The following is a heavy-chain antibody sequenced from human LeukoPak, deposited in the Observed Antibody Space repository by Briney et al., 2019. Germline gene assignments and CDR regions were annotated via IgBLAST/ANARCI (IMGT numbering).Heavy chain of an antibody. V-gene: IGHV4-34*01. CDR1: GGSFSDYY. Sequence: SETLSLTCAVFGGSFSDYYWTWIRQPPGKGLEWIGEINHSGSTNYNPSLKSRVTISVDTSKNQFSLKLSSVTAADTAVYYCARAPKYGIAIDYWGQGTLVTVSS. CDR3: ARAPKYGIAIDY. D-gene: IGHD6-6*01. J-gene: IGHJ4*02. CDR2: INHSGST.